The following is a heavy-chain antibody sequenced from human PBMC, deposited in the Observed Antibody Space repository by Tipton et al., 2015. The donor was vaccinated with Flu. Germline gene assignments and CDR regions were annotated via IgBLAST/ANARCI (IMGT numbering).Heavy chain of an antibody. J-gene: IGHJ4*02. CDR2: GYYSGST. D-gene: IGHD2-2*01. CDR1: GASISSYY. CDR3: ARDQRGTSSYDY. V-gene: IGHV4-59*01. Sequence: GASISSYYWSWIRQPPGKGLEWIGYGYYSGSTNYNPSLKSRVTISVDTSKNEFSLKLISVTAADTAVDYCARDQRGTSSYDYWGQGTLVTVSS.